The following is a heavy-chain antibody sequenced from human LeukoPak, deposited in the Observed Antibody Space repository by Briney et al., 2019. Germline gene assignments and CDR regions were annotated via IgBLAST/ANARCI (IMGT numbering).Heavy chain of an antibody. J-gene: IGHJ4*02. CDR2: IKSKTDGGTT. Sequence: GGSLRLSCAACGFTFTNALLSWVRQAPGKGLEWVGRIKSKTDGGTTYYAAPVKGRFTISRDDTKNTLYLQMNSLKTEDTAVYYCTTGAIMIWDWGQGTLVTVSS. D-gene: IGHD3-16*01. V-gene: IGHV3-15*01. CDR3: TTGAIMIWD. CDR1: GFTFTNAL.